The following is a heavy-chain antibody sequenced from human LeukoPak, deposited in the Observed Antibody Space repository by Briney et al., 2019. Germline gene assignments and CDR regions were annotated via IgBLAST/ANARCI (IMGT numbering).Heavy chain of an antibody. Sequence: GGSLRLSCAASGFTFSSYEMNWVRQAPGKGLEWGSDISSSGSTIYYADSVKGRFTISRDNAKNSLYLQMNSLRAEDTAVYYCARAKYGDFDYWGQGTLVTVSS. CDR1: GFTFSSYE. D-gene: IGHD4-17*01. V-gene: IGHV3-48*03. CDR2: ISSSGSTI. CDR3: ARAKYGDFDY. J-gene: IGHJ4*02.